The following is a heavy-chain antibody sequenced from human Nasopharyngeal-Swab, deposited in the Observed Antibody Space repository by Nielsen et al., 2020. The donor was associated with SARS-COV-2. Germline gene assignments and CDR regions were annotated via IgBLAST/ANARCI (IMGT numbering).Heavy chain of an antibody. V-gene: IGHV3-21*01. CDR3: ARDAPEGYYYGSGSYYKQAFDI. D-gene: IGHD3-10*01. J-gene: IGHJ3*02. Sequence: WIRQPPGKGLEWVSSISSSSSYIYYADSVKGRFTISRDNAKNSLHLQMNSLRAEDTAVYYCARDAPEGYYYGSGSYYKQAFDIWGQGTMVTVSS. CDR2: ISSSSSYI.